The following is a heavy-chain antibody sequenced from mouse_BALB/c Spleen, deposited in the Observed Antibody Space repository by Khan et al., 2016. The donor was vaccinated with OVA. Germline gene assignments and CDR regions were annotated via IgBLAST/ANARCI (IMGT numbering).Heavy chain of an antibody. CDR2: INPNSDYT. CDR3: ARSYPGYAMDY. J-gene: IGHJ4*01. CDR1: GYTFTSYT. V-gene: IGHV1-4*01. Sequence: QVQLQQPGAELARPGASVKMSCKASGYTFTSYTIHWVKQRPGQGLEWIGYINPNSDYTNYNQKFKDKATLTADKSSSTAYMQMSSLTSEDSAVYYCARSYPGYAMDYWGQGTSVTGSS. D-gene: IGHD4-1*01.